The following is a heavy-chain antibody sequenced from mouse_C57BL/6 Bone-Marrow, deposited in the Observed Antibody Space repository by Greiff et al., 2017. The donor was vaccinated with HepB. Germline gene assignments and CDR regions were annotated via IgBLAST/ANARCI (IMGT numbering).Heavy chain of an antibody. CDR2: IYPSDSET. Sequence: QVQLKQPGAELVRPGSSVKLSCKASGYTFTSYWMDWVKQRPGQGLEWIGNIYPSDSETHYNQKFKDKATLTVDKSSSTAYMQLSSLTSEDSAVYYCARPYGRGGWYFDVWGTGTTVTVSS. CDR3: ARPYGRGGWYFDV. J-gene: IGHJ1*03. V-gene: IGHV1-61*01. CDR1: GYTFTSYW. D-gene: IGHD1-1*01.